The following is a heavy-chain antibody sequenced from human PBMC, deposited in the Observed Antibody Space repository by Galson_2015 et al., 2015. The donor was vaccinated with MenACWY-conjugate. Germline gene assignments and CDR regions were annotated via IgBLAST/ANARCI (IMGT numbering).Heavy chain of an antibody. CDR2: IYYSGST. Sequence: LSLTCTVSGGSISSYYWSWIRQPPGKGLEWIGYIYYSGSTNYNPSLKSRVTISVDTSKNQFSLKLSSVTAADTAVYYCARRIAVAGLDYFDYWGQGTLVTVSS. D-gene: IGHD6-19*01. J-gene: IGHJ4*02. CDR1: GGSISSYY. V-gene: IGHV4-59*08. CDR3: ARRIAVAGLDYFDY.